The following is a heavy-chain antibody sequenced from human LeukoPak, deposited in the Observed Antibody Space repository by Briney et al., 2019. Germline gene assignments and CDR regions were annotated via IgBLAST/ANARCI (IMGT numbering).Heavy chain of an antibody. CDR1: GFTFSSYA. CDR3: AKEAGYSSGHFDY. D-gene: IGHD6-19*01. J-gene: IGHJ4*02. CDR2: ISGVGGTT. Sequence: GGSLRLSCAASGFTFSSYAMSWVRQAPGKGLEWVSIISGVGGTTYHPDSVKGRFTISRDNSKNTLYLQMNSLRAEDTAVYYCAKEAGYSSGHFDYWGQGTLVTVSS. V-gene: IGHV3-23*01.